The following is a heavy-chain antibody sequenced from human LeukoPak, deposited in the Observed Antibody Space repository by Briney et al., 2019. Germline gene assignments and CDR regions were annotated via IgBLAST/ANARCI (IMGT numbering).Heavy chain of an antibody. Sequence: SETLSLTCTVSGGSISSYSWSWIRQPPGKGLEWIGYIYTGGSTIYNPSLKSRVTISVDTSKNQFPLKLSSVTAADTAVYYCARLRSTNFAGWFDPWGQGTLVTVSS. J-gene: IGHJ5*02. CDR3: ARLRSTNFAGWFDP. CDR2: IYTGGST. D-gene: IGHD2-2*01. V-gene: IGHV4-4*09. CDR1: GGSISSYS.